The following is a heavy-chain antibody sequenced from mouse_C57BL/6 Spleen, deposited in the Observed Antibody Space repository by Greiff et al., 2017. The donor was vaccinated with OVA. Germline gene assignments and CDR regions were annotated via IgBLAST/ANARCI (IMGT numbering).Heavy chain of an antibody. V-gene: IGHV1-14*01. CDR2: IYPNNDGT. CDR3: ARSGYYGSSFWYFDV. J-gene: IGHJ1*03. Sequence: EVQLVESGPELVKPGASVKMSCKASGYTFTSYVMHWVKQKPGQGLEWIGYIYPNNDGTKYNEKFKGKATLTSDKSSSTAYMELRSLTSEDSAVYYCARSGYYGSSFWYFDVWGTGTTVTVSS. D-gene: IGHD1-1*01. CDR1: GYTFTSYV.